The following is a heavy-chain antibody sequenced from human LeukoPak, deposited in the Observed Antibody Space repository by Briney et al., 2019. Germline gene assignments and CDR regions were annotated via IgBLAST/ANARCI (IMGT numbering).Heavy chain of an antibody. CDR3: ARDTYYYNSSAFYHYYYGMDV. V-gene: IGHV3-48*04. J-gene: IGHJ6*02. CDR2: ISSTSGTI. CDR1: GFAFSGYS. Sequence: GGSLRLSCAASGFAFSGYSMNWVRQAPGKGLEWVSYISSTSGTIYYTDSVKGRFTISRDNAKNTLNLQMNSLRAEDTAVYYCARDTYYYNSSAFYHYYYGMDVWGQGTTVTVSS. D-gene: IGHD3-22*01.